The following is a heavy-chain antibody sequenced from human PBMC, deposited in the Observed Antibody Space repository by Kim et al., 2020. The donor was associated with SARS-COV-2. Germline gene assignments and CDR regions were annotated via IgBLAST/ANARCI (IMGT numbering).Heavy chain of an antibody. CDR3: AIRGGERITMVRGALFDY. CDR2: INHSGST. Sequence: SETLSLTCAVYGGSFSGYYWSWIRQPPGKGLEWIGEINHSGSTNYNPSLKSRVTISVDTSKNQFSLKLSSVTAADTAVYYCAIRGGERITMVRGALFDYWGQGTLVTVSS. CDR1: GGSFSGYY. D-gene: IGHD3-10*01. J-gene: IGHJ4*02. V-gene: IGHV4-34*01.